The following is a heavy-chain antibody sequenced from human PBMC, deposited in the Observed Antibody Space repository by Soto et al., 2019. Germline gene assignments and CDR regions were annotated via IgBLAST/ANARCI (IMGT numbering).Heavy chain of an antibody. Sequence: QVQLEQSGAEVEKPGSSVKVSCKPSGGTFKSYVLNWVRQAPGQGLEWMGGIIPFLGSADYAQKFQDRVTITADESTSTAYLALSSLRSEDSAVYYCAGTQFDTSGYYPSGLELWGQGTLVTVAS. J-gene: IGHJ4*02. CDR1: GGTFKSYV. V-gene: IGHV1-69*01. CDR3: AGTQFDTSGYYPSGLEL. CDR2: IIPFLGSA. D-gene: IGHD3-22*01.